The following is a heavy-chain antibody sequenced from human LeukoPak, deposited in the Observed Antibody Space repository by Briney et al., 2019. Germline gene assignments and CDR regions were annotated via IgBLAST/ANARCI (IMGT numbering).Heavy chain of an antibody. CDR3: AREEPYYDILTGYSVWPTEGDY. D-gene: IGHD3-9*01. CDR1: GYSISSGYY. CDR2: IYHSGST. V-gene: IGHV4-38-2*02. Sequence: SETLSLTCTVSGYSISSGYYWGWIRQPPGKGLEWIGSIYHSGSTYYNPSLKSRVTISVDTSKNQFSLKLSSVTAADTAVYYCAREEPYYDILTGYSVWPTEGDYWGQGTLVTVSS. J-gene: IGHJ4*02.